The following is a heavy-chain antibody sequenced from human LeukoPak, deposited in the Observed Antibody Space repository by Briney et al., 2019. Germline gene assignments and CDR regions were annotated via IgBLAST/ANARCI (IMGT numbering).Heavy chain of an antibody. J-gene: IGHJ4*02. V-gene: IGHV3-48*03. CDR3: ARDVVVVIAADSNFDY. CDR2: IRSSGDTI. CDR1: GFTFSSYE. Sequence: PGGSLRLSCAASGFTFSSYEMNWVRQAPGQGLEWVSYIRSSGDTIYYADSVKGRFTISRDNAKNSLYLQMNSLRAEDTAVYYCARDVVVVIAADSNFDYWGQGTLVTVSS. D-gene: IGHD2-15*01.